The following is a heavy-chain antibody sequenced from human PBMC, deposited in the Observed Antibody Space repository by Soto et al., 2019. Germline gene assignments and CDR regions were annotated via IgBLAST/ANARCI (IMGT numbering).Heavy chain of an antibody. D-gene: IGHD2-15*01. Sequence: GASVKVSCKASGGTLSSYAISWVRQAPGQGLEWMGGIIPIFGTANYAQKFQGRVTITADKSTSTAYMELSSLRSEDTAVYYCARRFLAAADNWFDPWGQGTLVTVSS. J-gene: IGHJ5*02. CDR3: ARRFLAAADNWFDP. V-gene: IGHV1-69*06. CDR2: IIPIFGTA. CDR1: GGTLSSYA.